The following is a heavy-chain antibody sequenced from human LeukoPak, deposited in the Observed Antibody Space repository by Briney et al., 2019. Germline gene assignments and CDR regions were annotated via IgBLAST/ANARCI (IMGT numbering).Heavy chain of an antibody. CDR3: ARGLDDAFDT. V-gene: IGHV4-59*01. J-gene: IGHJ3*02. CDR2: IYYSGST. D-gene: IGHD3-16*01. CDR1: GASISSYY. Sequence: KSSETLSLTCTVSGASISSYYWSWIRQPPGKGLEWIGYIYYSGSTNYNPSLKSRVTISVDTSKNQFSLKLSSVTAADTAVYYCARGLDDAFDTWGQGTMVTVSS.